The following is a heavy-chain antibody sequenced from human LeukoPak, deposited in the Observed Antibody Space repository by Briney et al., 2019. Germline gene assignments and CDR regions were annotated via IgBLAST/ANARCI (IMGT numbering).Heavy chain of an antibody. V-gene: IGHV3-64*01. Sequence: GGSLRLSCAASGFTFSSYAMHWVRQAPGKGLEYVSAISSNGGSTYYANSVKGRFTISRDNSKNTLYLQMGSLRAEDMAVYYCARGRKRLCKSRSCFREDHYNGRGWFDPWGQGTLVTISS. D-gene: IGHD1-1*01. CDR2: ISSNGGST. CDR3: ARGRKRLCKSRSCFREDHYNGRGWFDP. J-gene: IGHJ5*02. CDR1: GFTFSSYA.